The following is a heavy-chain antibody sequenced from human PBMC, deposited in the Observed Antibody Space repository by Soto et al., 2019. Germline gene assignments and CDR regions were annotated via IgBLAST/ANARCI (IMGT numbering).Heavy chain of an antibody. CDR1: GYTFTGYY. J-gene: IGHJ4*02. CDR3: ARGLPPYYYDSSLAPVDY. Sequence: GASVKVSCKASGYTFTGYYMHWVRQAPGQGLEWMGWINPNSGGTNYAQKFQGWVTMTRDTSISTAYMELSRLRSDDTAAYYCARGLPPYYYDSSLAPVDYWGQGTLVTVSS. D-gene: IGHD3-22*01. CDR2: INPNSGGT. V-gene: IGHV1-2*04.